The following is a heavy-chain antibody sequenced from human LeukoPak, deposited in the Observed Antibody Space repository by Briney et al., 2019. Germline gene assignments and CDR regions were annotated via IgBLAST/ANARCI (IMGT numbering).Heavy chain of an antibody. V-gene: IGHV3-48*02. CDR2: ISDSSSLT. Sequence: PGGSLRLSCAASGFTFSSFGMNGVRQAPGKGLEWVSYISDSSSLTDYADSVKGRFTISRDNAKNSLSLQLNSLRDEDTAVYFCAKVIRGGYGMDVWGQGTTVTVSS. J-gene: IGHJ6*02. CDR1: GFTFSSFG. CDR3: AKVIRGGYGMDV. D-gene: IGHD3-10*01.